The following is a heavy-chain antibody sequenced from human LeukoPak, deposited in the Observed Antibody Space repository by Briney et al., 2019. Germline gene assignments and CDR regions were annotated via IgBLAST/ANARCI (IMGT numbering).Heavy chain of an antibody. V-gene: IGHV4-38-2*02. CDR2: MYESGRT. Sequence: SDTLSLTRTVSGYSISSGYYGGWIRQPPGKGLEWIGRMYESGRTYYNPSLKSRVAISVDTSKNQFSLKWSYVTAADTAVYYCVRDSSGYYPIFDYWGQGTLVTVSS. J-gene: IGHJ4*02. D-gene: IGHD3-22*01. CDR1: GYSISSGYY. CDR3: VRDSSGYYPIFDY.